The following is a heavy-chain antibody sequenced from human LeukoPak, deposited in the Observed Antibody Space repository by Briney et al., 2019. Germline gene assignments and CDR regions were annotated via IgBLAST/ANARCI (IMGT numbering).Heavy chain of an antibody. CDR3: ASQLLVSSIDS. CDR2: IEYNGRMT. CDR1: GFTFGHYW. J-gene: IGHJ4*02. D-gene: IGHD2-8*02. V-gene: IGHV3-74*01. Sequence: QPGGSPRLSCAASGFTFGHYWMHWVRQAPGKGLEWVSRIEYNGRMTNYADSVKGRFTISRDNAKSTLYLQMNSLRVDDTAVYYCASQLLVSSIDSWGQGTLVTVSS.